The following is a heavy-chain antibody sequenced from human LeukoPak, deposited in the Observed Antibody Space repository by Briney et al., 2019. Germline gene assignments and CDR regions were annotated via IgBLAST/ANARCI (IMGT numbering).Heavy chain of an antibody. J-gene: IGHJ3*02. Sequence: NPSETLSLTCTVSGGSISSYYWSWIRQPAGKGLEWIGRIYTSGSTNCNPSLKSRVTMSVDTSKNQFSLKLSSVTAADTAVYYCARVTDSSGYYLFGAFDIWGQGTMVTVSS. CDR1: GGSISSYY. V-gene: IGHV4-4*07. D-gene: IGHD3-22*01. CDR3: ARVTDSSGYYLFGAFDI. CDR2: IYTSGST.